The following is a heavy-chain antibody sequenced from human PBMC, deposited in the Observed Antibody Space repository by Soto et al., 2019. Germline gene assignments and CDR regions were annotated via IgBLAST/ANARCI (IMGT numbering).Heavy chain of an antibody. CDR3: ARLYTGYEAFDY. V-gene: IGHV4-30-4*01. Sequence: SETLSLTCSVSGGSINSGDYYWSWIRQSPGKGLEWIGYIYYNGSTYYNPSLKSRSTISIDTSKNQFFLDVDSVTAADTAVYYCARLYTGYEAFDYWGQGTLVTVSS. J-gene: IGHJ4*02. CDR1: GGSINSGDYY. D-gene: IGHD5-12*01. CDR2: IYYNGST.